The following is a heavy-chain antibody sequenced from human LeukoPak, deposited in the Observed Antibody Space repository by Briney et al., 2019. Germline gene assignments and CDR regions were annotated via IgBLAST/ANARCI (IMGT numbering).Heavy chain of an antibody. Sequence: GGSLRLSCAASGFTFSSYSMNWVRQAPGKGLEWVSAISGSGGSTYYADSVKGRFTISRDNSKNTLYLQMNSLRAEDTAVYYCAKTLRLGELSSYIDYWGQGTLVTVSS. D-gene: IGHD3-16*02. CDR3: AKTLRLGELSSYIDY. CDR2: ISGSGGST. J-gene: IGHJ4*02. CDR1: GFTFSSYS. V-gene: IGHV3-23*01.